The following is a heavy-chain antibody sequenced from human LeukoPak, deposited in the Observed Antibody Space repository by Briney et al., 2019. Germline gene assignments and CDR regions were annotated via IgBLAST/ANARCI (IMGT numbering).Heavy chain of an antibody. Sequence: PSETLSLTCTVSGGSISSYYWSWIRQPPGKGLEWIGYIYYSGSTNYNPSLKSRVTISVDTSKNQFSLKLSSVTAADTAVYYCARGVFQFGSVRGKIFDPWGQGTLVTVSS. CDR1: GGSISSYY. D-gene: IGHD3-10*01. CDR2: IYYSGST. V-gene: IGHV4-59*01. CDR3: ARGVFQFGSVRGKIFDP. J-gene: IGHJ5*02.